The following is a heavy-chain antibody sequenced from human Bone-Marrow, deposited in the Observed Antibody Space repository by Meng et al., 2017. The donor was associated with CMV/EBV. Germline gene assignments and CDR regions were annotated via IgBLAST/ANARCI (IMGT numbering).Heavy chain of an antibody. CDR2: ISSSSSTI. CDR3: ARDRDFWRADGMDV. Sequence: ESLKISCAASGFTFSSYSMNWVRQAPGKGLEWVSYISSSSSTIYYADSVKGRFTISRDNAKNSLYLQMNSLRAEDTAVYYCARDRDFWRADGMDVWGQGTTVAVSS. V-gene: IGHV3-48*04. CDR1: GFTFSSYS. J-gene: IGHJ6*02. D-gene: IGHD3-3*01.